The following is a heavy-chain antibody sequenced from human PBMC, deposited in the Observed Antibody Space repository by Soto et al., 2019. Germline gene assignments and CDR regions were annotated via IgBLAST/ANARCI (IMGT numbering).Heavy chain of an antibody. D-gene: IGHD3-10*01. Sequence: QVQLQESGPGLVKPSETLSLTCTVSGDSISRYYWSWMRLSPGKGLEWIGYIYYSGETNYNPSVKTRVTRSVDRSKNQFSLPLSSVSAADTAVYYCARDQGGEFLKGSGMDVWGKGTTVTVSS. J-gene: IGHJ6*04. CDR3: ARDQGGEFLKGSGMDV. V-gene: IGHV4-59*01. CDR1: GDSISRYY. CDR2: IYYSGET.